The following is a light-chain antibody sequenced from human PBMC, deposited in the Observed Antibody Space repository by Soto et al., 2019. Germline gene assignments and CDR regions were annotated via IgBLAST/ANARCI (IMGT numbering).Light chain of an antibody. CDR2: GTS. J-gene: IGKJ1*01. Sequence: EIVLTQSPATLSLSPGERATLSCRASQSVNSNLAWYQQKAGQAPRLLIYGTSTRATGIPARFSGSGSETDFTLTISSLQFEDFAVYYCQQYNNWPRTFGQGTKVDI. V-gene: IGKV3-15*01. CDR1: QSVNSN. CDR3: QQYNNWPRT.